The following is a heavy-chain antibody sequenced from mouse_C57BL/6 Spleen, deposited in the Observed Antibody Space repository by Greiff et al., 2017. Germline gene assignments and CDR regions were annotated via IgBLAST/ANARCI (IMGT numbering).Heavy chain of an antibody. V-gene: IGHV1-15*01. CDR2: IDPETGGT. CDR1: GYTFTDYE. J-gene: IGHJ4*01. Sequence: QVQLKQSGAELVRPGASVTLSCKASGYTFTDYEMHWVKQTPVHGLEWIGAIDPETGGTAYNQKFKGKAILTADKSSSTAYMELRILTSEDSAVYYCTRYGTLVANYAMDYWGQGTSVTVSS. D-gene: IGHD1-1*01. CDR3: TRYGTLVANYAMDY.